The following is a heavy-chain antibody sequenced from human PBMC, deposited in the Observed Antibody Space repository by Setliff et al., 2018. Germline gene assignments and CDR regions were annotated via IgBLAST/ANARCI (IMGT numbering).Heavy chain of an antibody. CDR3: ARATLTIFGVVTPFDY. Sequence: KPGGSLRLSCAASGFTFSSYSMNWVRQAPGKGLEWVSSISSSSSYIYYADSVKGRFTISRDNAKNSLYLQMNSLRAEDTAVYYCARATLTIFGVVTPFDYWGQGTLVTVSS. CDR1: GFTFSSYS. V-gene: IGHV3-21*01. D-gene: IGHD3-3*01. J-gene: IGHJ4*02. CDR2: ISSSSSYI.